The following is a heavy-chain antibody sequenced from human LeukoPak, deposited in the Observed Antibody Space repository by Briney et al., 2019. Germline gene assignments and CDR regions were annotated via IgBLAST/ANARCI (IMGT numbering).Heavy chain of an antibody. D-gene: IGHD3-3*01. CDR1: GGSISSGDYY. V-gene: IGHV4-30-4*08. Sequence: SQTLSLTCTVSGGSISSGDYYWSWIRQPPGKGLEWIGYIYYSGSTYYNPSLKSRVTISVDTSKNQFSLKLSSVTAADTAVYYCARDLSGPNYYYYYMDVWGKGTPVTVSS. J-gene: IGHJ6*03. CDR2: IYYSGST. CDR3: ARDLSGPNYYYYYMDV.